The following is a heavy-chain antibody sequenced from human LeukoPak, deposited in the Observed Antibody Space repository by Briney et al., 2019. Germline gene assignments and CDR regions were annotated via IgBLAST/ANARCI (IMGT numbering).Heavy chain of an antibody. J-gene: IGHJ4*02. V-gene: IGHV4-4*07. CDR3: AARLYDYGDYVVDY. D-gene: IGHD4-17*01. CDR2: IYTSGST. Sequence: SETLSLTCTVSGGSISSYYWSWIRQPAGKGLEWIGRIYTSGSTNYNPSLKSRVTMSVDTSKNQFSLKLSSVTAADTAVYYCAARLYDYGDYVVDYWGQGTLVTVSS. CDR1: GGSISSYY.